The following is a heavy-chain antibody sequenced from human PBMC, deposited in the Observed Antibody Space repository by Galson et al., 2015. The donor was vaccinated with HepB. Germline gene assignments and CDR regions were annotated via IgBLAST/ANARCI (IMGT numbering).Heavy chain of an antibody. D-gene: IGHD1-1*01. Sequence: SVKVSCKAFGYTFNRYYVHWVRQAPGQGLEWMGIINPSGSDTNYAQKFQDRVTVTRDTSTSTVYMELTSLRSEDSAVYYCAGTWIPVTRGQNWKHWFDPWGQGTLVTVSS. V-gene: IGHV1-46*03. CDR2: INPSGSDT. CDR3: AGTWIPVTRGQNWKHWFDP. J-gene: IGHJ5*02. CDR1: GYTFNRYY.